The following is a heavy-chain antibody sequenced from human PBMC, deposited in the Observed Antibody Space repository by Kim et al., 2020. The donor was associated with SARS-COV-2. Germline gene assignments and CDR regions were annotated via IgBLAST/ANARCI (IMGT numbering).Heavy chain of an antibody. D-gene: IGHD3-3*01. Sequence: SETLSLICTVSGGSISSYYWSWIRQPPGKGLEWIGYIYYSGSTNYNPSLKSRVTISVDTSKNQFSLKLSSVTAADTAVYYCARHASITIFGVVRGPGGMDVWGQGTTVTVSS. CDR3: ARHASITIFGVVRGPGGMDV. J-gene: IGHJ6*02. CDR1: GGSISSYY. CDR2: IYYSGST. V-gene: IGHV4-59*08.